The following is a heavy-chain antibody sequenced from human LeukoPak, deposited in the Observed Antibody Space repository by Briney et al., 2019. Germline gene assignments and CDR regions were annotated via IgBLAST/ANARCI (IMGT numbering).Heavy chain of an antibody. CDR3: ARGGYGHGFDI. D-gene: IGHD5-12*01. V-gene: IGHV3-48*04. CDR1: GFTFSTYS. CDR2: ISSSSSTI. J-gene: IGHJ3*02. Sequence: GGSLRLSCAASGFTFSTYSMHWVRQAPGKGLEWVSYISSSSSTIYYADSVKGRCTISRDNAKNTVFLQMNSLRVEDTAVYYCARGGYGHGFDIWGQGTMVTVSS.